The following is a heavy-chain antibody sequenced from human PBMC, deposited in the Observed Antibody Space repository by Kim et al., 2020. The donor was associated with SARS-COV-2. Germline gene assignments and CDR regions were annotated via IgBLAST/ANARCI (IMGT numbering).Heavy chain of an antibody. CDR1: GFTFSSYG. Sequence: GGSLRLSCAASGFTFSSYGMHWVHQAPGKGLEWVAVIWYDGSNKYYADSVKGRFTISRDNSKNTLYLQMNSLRAEDTAVYYCARDREMATISGFDYWGQGTLVTVSS. CDR3: ARDREMATISGFDY. D-gene: IGHD5-12*01. J-gene: IGHJ4*02. CDR2: IWYDGSNK. V-gene: IGHV3-33*01.